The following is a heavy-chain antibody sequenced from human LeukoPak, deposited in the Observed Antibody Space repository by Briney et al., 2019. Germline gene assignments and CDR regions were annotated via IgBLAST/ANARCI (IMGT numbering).Heavy chain of an antibody. J-gene: IGHJ4*02. D-gene: IGHD6-13*01. CDR3: ARHWETSSWYVDY. V-gene: IGHV4-34*01. CDR1: GGSFSGYY. CDR2: INHSGST. Sequence: PSETLSLTCAVYGGSFSGYYWSWIRQPPGKGLEWIGEINHSGSTNYNPSLKSRVTISADASKNQFSLKLSSVTAADTAVYYCARHWETSSWYVDYWGQGTLVTVSS.